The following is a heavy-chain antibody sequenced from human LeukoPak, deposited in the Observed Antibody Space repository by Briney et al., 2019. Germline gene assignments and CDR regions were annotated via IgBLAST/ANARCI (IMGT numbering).Heavy chain of an antibody. Sequence: GGSLRLSCAASGFTFSSYWMHWVRQAPGKGLVWVSRINSDGSSTSYADSVKGRFTISRDNAKNTLYLQMNSLRAEDTAVYYCAREGEKVLYRGERYYYYYYMDVWGNGTTVTVSS. D-gene: IGHD3-10*01. V-gene: IGHV3-74*01. CDR1: GFTFSSYW. CDR3: AREGEKVLYRGERYYYYYYMDV. CDR2: INSDGSST. J-gene: IGHJ6*03.